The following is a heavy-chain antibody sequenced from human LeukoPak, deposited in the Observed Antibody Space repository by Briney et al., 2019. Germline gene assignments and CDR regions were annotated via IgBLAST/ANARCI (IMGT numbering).Heavy chain of an antibody. J-gene: IGHJ4*02. CDR1: GFSFSRYA. Sequence: PGGSLRLSCAASGFSFSRYAMHGVRQAPGKGLEWVSSISSSSTYIYYADSLKGRFTISRDNAKNSLYLQMNSLRAEETVVYYCARDHPYGSVSYDFDYWGQGTLVTVSS. D-gene: IGHD3-10*01. V-gene: IGHV3-21*01. CDR2: ISSSSTYI. CDR3: ARDHPYGSVSYDFDY.